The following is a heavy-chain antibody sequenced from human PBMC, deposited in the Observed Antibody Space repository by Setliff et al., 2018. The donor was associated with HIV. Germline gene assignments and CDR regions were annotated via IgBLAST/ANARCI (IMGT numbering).Heavy chain of an antibody. J-gene: IGHJ3*02. D-gene: IGHD6-19*01. V-gene: IGHV4-59*08. CDR1: GGSINSYY. Sequence: SETLSLTCTVSGGSINSYYWSWIRQPPGKGLEWIGYIYYSGTTNYNHPLKSRVTISVDTSKNQFSLKMSSVTAADTAVYYCARHYPRSDDAFDIWGQGTRVTVSS. CDR2: IYYSGTT. CDR3: ARHYPRSDDAFDI.